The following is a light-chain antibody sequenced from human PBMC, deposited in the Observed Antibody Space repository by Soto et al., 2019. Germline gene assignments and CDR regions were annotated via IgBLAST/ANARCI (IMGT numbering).Light chain of an antibody. CDR3: LHDYSYPRT. CDR1: QAIRND. Sequence: AIQMTQSPSSLSASVGGRLIITCRASQAIRNDLGWYQQKPGKAPKLLIYTASTLPSGVPSRFSGSGSGADFTLTIRSLQPEDSATYYCLHDYSYPRTFGQGTKVDTK. V-gene: IGKV1-6*01. CDR2: TAS. J-gene: IGKJ1*01.